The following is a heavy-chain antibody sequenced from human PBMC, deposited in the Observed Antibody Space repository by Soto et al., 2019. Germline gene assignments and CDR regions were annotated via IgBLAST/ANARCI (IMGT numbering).Heavy chain of an antibody. CDR3: ATYGDYMALDFVDY. J-gene: IGHJ4*02. V-gene: IGHV3-30-3*01. Sequence: QVQLVESGGGVVQPGRSLRLSCAASGFTFGSYAMHWVRQAPGKGLEWVAVISYDGSNKYYADSVKGRFTISRDNSKNTLYLQMNSLRAEDTAVYYCATYGDYMALDFVDYWGQGTLVTVSS. CDR1: GFTFGSYA. CDR2: ISYDGSNK. D-gene: IGHD4-17*01.